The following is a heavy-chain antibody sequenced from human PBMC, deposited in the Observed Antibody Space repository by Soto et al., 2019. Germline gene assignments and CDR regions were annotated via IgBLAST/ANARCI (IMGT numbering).Heavy chain of an antibody. D-gene: IGHD3-3*01. CDR2: IYYSGST. Sequence: PSETLSLTCTVSGGSISSSSYYWGWIRQPPGKGLEWIGSIYYSGSTYYNPSLKSRVTISVDTSKNQFSLKLSSVTAADTAVYYCARHPYYDFWSGPTSGWFDPWGQGTLVTVSS. V-gene: IGHV4-39*01. CDR3: ARHPYYDFWSGPTSGWFDP. CDR1: GGSISSSSYY. J-gene: IGHJ5*02.